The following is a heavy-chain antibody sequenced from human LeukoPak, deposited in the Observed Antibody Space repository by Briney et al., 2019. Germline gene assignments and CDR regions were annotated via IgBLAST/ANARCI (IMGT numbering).Heavy chain of an antibody. D-gene: IGHD2-15*01. CDR2: IRQDGSGQ. Sequence: GGSLGLSCAASGFTFSSYYMSWVRQAPGKGLEWVANIRQDGSGQFYADSVKGRFTISRDNAQNSLYLQMNSLRAEDTALYYCAKDISWSLADIRYWGQGTLVTVSS. CDR1: GFTFSSYY. CDR3: AKDISWSLADIRY. J-gene: IGHJ4*02. V-gene: IGHV3-7*03.